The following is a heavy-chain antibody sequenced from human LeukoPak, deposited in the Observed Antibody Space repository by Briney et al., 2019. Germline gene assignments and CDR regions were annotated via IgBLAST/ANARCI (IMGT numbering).Heavy chain of an antibody. CDR3: ARAYCGGDCYRNWFDP. Sequence: GESLKISCKGSGYSFTTYWIGWVRQMPGKVLELMGIIYPGDSDTRYSPSFQGQVTISADKSISTAYLQWSSLKASDTAMYYCARAYCGGDCYRNWFDPWGQGTLVTVSS. D-gene: IGHD2-21*02. CDR2: IYPGDSDT. V-gene: IGHV5-51*01. CDR1: GYSFTTYW. J-gene: IGHJ5*02.